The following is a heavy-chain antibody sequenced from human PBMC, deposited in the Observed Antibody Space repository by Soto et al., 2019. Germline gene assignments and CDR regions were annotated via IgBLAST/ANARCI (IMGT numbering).Heavy chain of an antibody. CDR1: GGTFSSYA. Sequence: GASVKVSCKASGGTFSSYAISWVRQAPGQGLEWMGGIIPIFGTANYAQQFQGRVTITADESTSTAYMELSSLRSEDTAVYYCARSVPSINCPFDYWGPGILVTVSS. J-gene: IGHJ4*02. V-gene: IGHV1-69*13. CDR3: ARSVPSINCPFDY. CDR2: IIPIFGTA. D-gene: IGHD1-1*01.